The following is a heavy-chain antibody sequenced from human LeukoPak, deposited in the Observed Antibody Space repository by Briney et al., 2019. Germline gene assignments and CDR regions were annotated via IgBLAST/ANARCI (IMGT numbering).Heavy chain of an antibody. CDR2: IYYSGST. J-gene: IGHJ5*02. CDR3: ARGVVGRMNWFDP. CDR1: GGSISSYY. V-gene: IGHV4-59*08. D-gene: IGHD2-21*01. Sequence: PSETLSLTCTVSGGSISSYYWSWIRQPPGKGLEWIGYIYYSGSTNYNPSLKSRVTISVDTSKNQFSLKLSSVTAADTAVYYCARGVVGRMNWFDPWGQGTLVTVSS.